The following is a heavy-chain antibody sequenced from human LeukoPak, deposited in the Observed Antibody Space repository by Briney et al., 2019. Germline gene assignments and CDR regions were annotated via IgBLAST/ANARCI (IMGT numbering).Heavy chain of an antibody. J-gene: IGHJ6*03. CDR1: GGSISSYY. CDR3: ARDGYGSGSYYNGYYSYYMDV. Sequence: KSSETLSLICTVSGGSISSYYWSWIRQPPGKGLEWIGYVYYSGSTSYNPSLKSRVTISVDTSKNQFSLKLRSVTAADTAVYYCARDGYGSGSYYNGYYSYYMDVWGKGTTVTVSS. CDR2: VYYSGST. D-gene: IGHD3-10*01. V-gene: IGHV4-59*01.